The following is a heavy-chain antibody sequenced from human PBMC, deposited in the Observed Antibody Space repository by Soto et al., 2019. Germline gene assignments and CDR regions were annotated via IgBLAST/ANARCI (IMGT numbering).Heavy chain of an antibody. D-gene: IGHD2-15*01. CDR2: ISYDGSNK. CDR1: GFTFSSYA. Sequence: QVQLVESGGGVVQPGRSLRLSCAASGFTFSSYAMHWVRQAPGKGLEWVSVISYDGSNKSYADSVKGRFTISRDNSKNTLALEMNSLRADDTAVYYCARAASRTIIVVVAALWVHPHDPWGQGTLVTVSS. V-gene: IGHV3-30-3*01. J-gene: IGHJ5*02. CDR3: ARAASRTIIVVVAALWVHPHDP.